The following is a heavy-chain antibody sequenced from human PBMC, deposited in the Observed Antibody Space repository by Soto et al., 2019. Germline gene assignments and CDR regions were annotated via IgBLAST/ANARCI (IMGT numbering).Heavy chain of an antibody. D-gene: IGHD3-22*01. V-gene: IGHV1-69*13. Sequence: SVKVCCKASGGTFSSYAISWVRQAPGQGLEWMGGIIPIFGTANYAQKFQGRVTITADESTSTAYMELSSLRSEDTAVYYCASRQDSSGSVDFDYWGQGTLVTVSS. CDR3: ASRQDSSGSVDFDY. CDR1: GGTFSSYA. CDR2: IIPIFGTA. J-gene: IGHJ4*02.